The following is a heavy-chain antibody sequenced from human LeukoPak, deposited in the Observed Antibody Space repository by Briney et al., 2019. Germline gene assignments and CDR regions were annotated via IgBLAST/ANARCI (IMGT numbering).Heavy chain of an antibody. CDR1: GYILSNCW. CDR2: IESRESYT. Sequence: GEALNISCQCSGYILSNCWISWVRQMPGQGQERVGRIESRESYTNSSPSFQGHVTISADKSVSTAYLPWSSLKASDPAMYYCARHPPRHLGTWKDDADVDVWGQGTTVTVSS. CDR3: ARHPPRHLGTWKDDADVDV. V-gene: IGHV5-10-1*01. D-gene: IGHD1-1*01. J-gene: IGHJ6*02.